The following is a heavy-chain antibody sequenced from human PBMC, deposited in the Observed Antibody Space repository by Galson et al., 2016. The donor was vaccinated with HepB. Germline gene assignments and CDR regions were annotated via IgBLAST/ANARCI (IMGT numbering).Heavy chain of an antibody. J-gene: IGHJ3*02. V-gene: IGHV3-13*01. CDR1: GFSFSLYD. CDR2: IGTAPGDT. D-gene: IGHD3-10*01. Sequence: SLRLSCAASGFSFSLYDMHWVRHVTGKGLEWVSAIGTAPGDTNYLDSVKGRFTISRENADNSLYLQMNSLRAEDTAVYYCARSLRLGAFDIWGQGTMVTVSS. CDR3: ARSLRLGAFDI.